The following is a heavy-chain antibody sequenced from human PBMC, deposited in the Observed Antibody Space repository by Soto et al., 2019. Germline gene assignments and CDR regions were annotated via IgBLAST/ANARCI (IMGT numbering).Heavy chain of an antibody. CDR1: GYSFAGYW. D-gene: IGHD3-22*01. CDR2: IDPSDSQT. Sequence: GEALKISCKGSGYSFAGYWITWVRQKPGKGLEWMGRIDPSDSQTYYSPSFRGHVTISATKSITTVFLQWSSLRASDTAMYYCARQIYDSDTGPNFQYYFDSWGQGTPVTVSS. J-gene: IGHJ4*02. V-gene: IGHV5-10-1*01. CDR3: ARQIYDSDTGPNFQYYFDS.